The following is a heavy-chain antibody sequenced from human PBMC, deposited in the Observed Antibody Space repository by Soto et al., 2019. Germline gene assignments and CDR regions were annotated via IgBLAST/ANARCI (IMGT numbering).Heavy chain of an antibody. CDR2: INPNSGGT. J-gene: IGHJ3*02. Sequence: ASVKVSCKASGYTFTGYYMHWVRQTPGQGLEWMGWINPNSGGTNYAQKFQGWVTMTRDTSISTAYMELSRLRSDDTAVYYCARNPRPNVLLWFGEYDAFDIWGQGTMVTVS. CDR1: GYTFTGYY. CDR3: ARNPRPNVLLWFGEYDAFDI. D-gene: IGHD3-10*01. V-gene: IGHV1-2*04.